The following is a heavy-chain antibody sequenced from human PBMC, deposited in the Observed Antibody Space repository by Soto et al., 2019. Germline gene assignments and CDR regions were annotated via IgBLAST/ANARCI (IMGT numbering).Heavy chain of an antibody. D-gene: IGHD1-26*01. CDR1: GFTFSNHA. Sequence: EVQLVESGGGLVKPGGSLRLSCAASGFTFSNHAMNWVRQTPGKGLEWVSSITTSSTYIYYTDSVKGRFTISRDDAKNSLYLQMNSLRAEDTAVYYCTKDLGSSCWCQGTLVTVSS. CDR2: ITTSSTYI. J-gene: IGHJ1*01. V-gene: IGHV3-21*01. CDR3: TKDLGSSC.